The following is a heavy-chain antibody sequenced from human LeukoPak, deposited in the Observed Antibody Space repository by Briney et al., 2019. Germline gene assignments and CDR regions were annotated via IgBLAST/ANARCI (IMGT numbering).Heavy chain of an antibody. CDR3: AKSRGDSSGYYYPLDY. CDR1: GFTFSNYG. J-gene: IGHJ4*02. CDR2: ISGSGGNT. D-gene: IGHD3-22*01. Sequence: GGSLRLSCAASGFTFSNYGMTWVRQAPGRGLEWVSGISGSGGNTYYADSVKGRFTISRDNSKSTVYLQMDSLRAEDTAVYYCAKSRGDSSGYYYPLDYWGQGTLVTVSS. V-gene: IGHV3-23*01.